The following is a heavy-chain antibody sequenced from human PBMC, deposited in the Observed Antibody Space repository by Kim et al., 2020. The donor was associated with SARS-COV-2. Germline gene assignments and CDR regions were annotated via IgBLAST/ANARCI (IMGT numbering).Heavy chain of an antibody. Sequence: SETLSLTCTVSGGSISSSSYYWGWIRQPPGKGLEWIGSIYYSGSTYYNPSLKSRVTISVDTSKNQFSLKLSSVTAADTAVYYCARPRGSGEQQLVFRPMEYVDVWGQGTTVTVSS. D-gene: IGHD6-13*01. CDR3: ARPRGSGEQQLVFRPMEYVDV. V-gene: IGHV4-39*01. J-gene: IGHJ6*02. CDR2: IYYSGST. CDR1: GGSISSSSYY.